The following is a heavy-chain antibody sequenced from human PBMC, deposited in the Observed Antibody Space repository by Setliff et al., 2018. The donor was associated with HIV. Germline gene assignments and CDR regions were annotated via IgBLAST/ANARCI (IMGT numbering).Heavy chain of an antibody. D-gene: IGHD6-6*01. J-gene: IGHJ1*01. CDR3: ARDPAPSSSASYFQH. V-gene: IGHV1-46*01. Sequence: ASVKVSCKASGYTFTSYYMHWVRQAPGQGLEWMGIINPSSGSTTDAQKFQGRVTMTRDTSTSTVYMELSSLRSEDTAVYYCARDPAPSSSASYFQHWGQGTWVTVSS. CDR2: INPSSGST. CDR1: GYTFTSYY.